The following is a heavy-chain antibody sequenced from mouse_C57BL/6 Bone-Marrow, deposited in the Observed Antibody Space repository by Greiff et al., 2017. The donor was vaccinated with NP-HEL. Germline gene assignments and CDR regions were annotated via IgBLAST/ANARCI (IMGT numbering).Heavy chain of an antibody. J-gene: IGHJ4*01. Sequence: EVKLMESGGGLVKPGGSLKLSCAASGFTFSDYGMHWVRQAPEKGLEWVAYISSGSSTIYYADTVKGRFTISRDNAKNTLFLQMTRLRSEDTAMYYCARGDYYGSREGAMDYWGQGTSVTVSS. V-gene: IGHV5-17*01. CDR2: ISSGSSTI. CDR1: GFTFSDYG. D-gene: IGHD1-1*01. CDR3: ARGDYYGSREGAMDY.